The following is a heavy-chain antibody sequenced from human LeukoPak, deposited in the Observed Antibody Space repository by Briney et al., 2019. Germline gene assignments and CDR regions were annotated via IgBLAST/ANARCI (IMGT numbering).Heavy chain of an antibody. J-gene: IGHJ4*02. V-gene: IGHV3-53*01. D-gene: IGHD4-17*01. CDR3: ARARSYGERIDY. CDR1: GFTVSSNY. Sequence: PGGSLRLSCAASGFTVSSNYMSWVRQAPGKGLEWVSVIYSGGSTCYADSVKGRFTISRDNSKNTLYLQMNSLRAEDTAVYYCARARSYGERIDYWGQGTLVTVSS. CDR2: IYSGGST.